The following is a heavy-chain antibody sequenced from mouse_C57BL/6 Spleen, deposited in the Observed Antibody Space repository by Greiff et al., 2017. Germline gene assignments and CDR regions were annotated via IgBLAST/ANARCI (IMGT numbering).Heavy chain of an antibody. CDR3: ARRGGNYAAWFAY. CDR1: GYTFTSYW. V-gene: IGHV1-55*01. D-gene: IGHD2-1*01. J-gene: IGHJ3*01. CDR2: IYPGSGST. Sequence: VQLQQPGAELVKPGASVKMSCKASGYTFTSYWITWVKQRPGQGLEWIGDIYPGSGSTNYNEKFKSKATLTVDTSSSTAYMQLSSLTSEDSAVYYCARRGGNYAAWFAYWGQGTLVTVSA.